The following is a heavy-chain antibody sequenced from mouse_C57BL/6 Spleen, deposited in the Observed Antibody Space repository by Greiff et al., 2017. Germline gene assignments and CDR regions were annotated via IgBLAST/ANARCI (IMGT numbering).Heavy chain of an antibody. CDR2: ISSGSSTI. CDR1: GFTFSDYG. CDR3: ARGLFITTVDFDY. V-gene: IGHV5-17*01. D-gene: IGHD1-1*01. J-gene: IGHJ2*01. Sequence: EVKLVESGGGLVKPGGSLKLSCAASGFTFSDYGMHWVRQAPEKGLEWVAYISSGSSTIYYADTVKGRFTISRDNAKNTLFLQMTSLRSEDTAMYYCARGLFITTVDFDYWGQGTTLTVSS.